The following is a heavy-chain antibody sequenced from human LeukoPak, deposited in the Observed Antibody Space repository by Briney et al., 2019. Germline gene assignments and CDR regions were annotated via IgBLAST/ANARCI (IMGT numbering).Heavy chain of an antibody. D-gene: IGHD3-3*01. CDR1: GGSISSYY. CDR3: ARADKIHGVNAFDI. V-gene: IGHV4-59*01. J-gene: IGHJ3*02. CDR2: IYYSGST. Sequence: SETLSLTCTVSGGSISSYYWSWIRQPPGKGLEWIGYIYYSGSTNYNPSLKSRVTISVDTSKNQFSLKLSSVTAADTAVYYCARADKIHGVNAFDIWGQGTMVTVSS.